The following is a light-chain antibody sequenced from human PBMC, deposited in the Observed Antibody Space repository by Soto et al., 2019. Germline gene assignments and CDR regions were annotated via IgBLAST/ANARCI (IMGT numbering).Light chain of an antibody. CDR3: QKYTRAPFT. CDR1: QGIDTY. CDR2: AAS. V-gene: IGKV1-27*01. J-gene: IGKJ3*01. Sequence: DIQMTQSPSSLSAAVGDRVTITCRASQGIDTYLAWYQQKPGKVPKLLIYAASTLQSGVPSRFSGSGSGTDFTLTIISLQPEDVATYYCQKYTRAPFTFGPGTKVDIK.